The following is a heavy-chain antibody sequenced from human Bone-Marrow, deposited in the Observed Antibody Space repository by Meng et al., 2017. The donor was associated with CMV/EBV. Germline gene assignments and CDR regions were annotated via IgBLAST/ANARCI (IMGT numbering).Heavy chain of an antibody. V-gene: IGHV3-53*01. CDR3: AKGGFGRPLDY. CDR1: GFTVSTNY. CDR2: IYTSGNI. Sequence: GESLKISCAASGFTVSTNYMNWVRQAPGKGLEWVSVIYTSGNIHYADSVKGRFTISRDNSRNTAYLQMNSLRDEDTAVYYCAKGGFGRPLDYWGQGTLVTVSS. D-gene: IGHD3-10*01. J-gene: IGHJ4*02.